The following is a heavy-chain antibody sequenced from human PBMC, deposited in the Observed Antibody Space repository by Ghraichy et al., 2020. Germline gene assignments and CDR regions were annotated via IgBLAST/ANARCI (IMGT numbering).Heavy chain of an antibody. CDR3: ARDLSYYYDSSGYYYSWFDP. V-gene: IGHV4-59*01. Sequence: SETLSLTCTVSGGSISSYYWSWIRQPPGKGLEWIGYIYYSGSTNYNPSLKSRVTISVDTSKNQFSLKLSSVTAADTAVYYCARDLSYYYDSSGYYYSWFDPWGQGTLVTVSS. J-gene: IGHJ5*02. CDR1: GGSISSYY. D-gene: IGHD3-22*01. CDR2: IYYSGST.